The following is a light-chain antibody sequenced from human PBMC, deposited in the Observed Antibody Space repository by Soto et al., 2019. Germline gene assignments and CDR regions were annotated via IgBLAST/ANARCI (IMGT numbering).Light chain of an antibody. CDR1: DSNIGENFD. CDR3: QSYDSGLSGSV. CDR2: GNN. Sequence: QSVLTQPPSVSGAPGQRVTISCTGSDSNIGENFDIHWYQQLPGTAPKLLIYGNNNRPSGVPDRFSASRSGTSASLAITGLHAEDEADYYCQSYDSGLSGSVFGGGTQLTVL. J-gene: IGLJ3*02. V-gene: IGLV1-40*01.